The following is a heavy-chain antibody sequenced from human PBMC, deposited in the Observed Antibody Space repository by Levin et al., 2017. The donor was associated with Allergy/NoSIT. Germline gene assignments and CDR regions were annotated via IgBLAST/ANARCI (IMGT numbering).Heavy chain of an antibody. Sequence: SQTLSLTCTVSGGSMRNNDYYWSWIRQPPGKGLEWIGYIFYGGSTYYNPSLQSRVSMSVDTSKNQFSLKMTSVTAADTAVYYCARDSRVLTGSYRNQNWIDSWGQGTLIIVSS. CDR1: GGSMRNNDYY. V-gene: IGHV4-30-4*01. CDR3: ARDSRVLTGSYRNQNWIDS. D-gene: IGHD3-9*01. J-gene: IGHJ5*01. CDR2: IFYGGST.